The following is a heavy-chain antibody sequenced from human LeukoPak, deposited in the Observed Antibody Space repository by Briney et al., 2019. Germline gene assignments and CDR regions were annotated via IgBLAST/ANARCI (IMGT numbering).Heavy chain of an antibody. CDR3: ARDAPGAVGSSGY. V-gene: IGHV1-69*13. Sequence: SVKVSCKASGGTFSSYVISWVRQAPGQGLGWMGGIIPHFGTANYAQKFQGRVTITADEPTSTAYMELSNLTSADTAVYYCARDAPGAVGSSGYWGQGTLVTASS. CDR1: GGTFSSYV. J-gene: IGHJ4*02. D-gene: IGHD1-26*01. CDR2: IIPHFGTA.